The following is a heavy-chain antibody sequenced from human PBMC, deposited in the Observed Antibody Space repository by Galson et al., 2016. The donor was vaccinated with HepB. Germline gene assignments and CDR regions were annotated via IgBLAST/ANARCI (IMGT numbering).Heavy chain of an antibody. D-gene: IGHD2-8*01. Sequence: SLRLSCAASGFTFNVYAMSWVRRAPGKGLEWVSAISDKGRTTYYGDSVRGRFTISRDNSKNTLYLQMNSLRIEDTATYYCAKAMAGKDVFDIWGQGTKVTVSS. CDR3: AKAMAGKDVFDI. CDR1: GFTFNVYA. CDR2: ISDKGRTT. J-gene: IGHJ3*02. V-gene: IGHV3-23*01.